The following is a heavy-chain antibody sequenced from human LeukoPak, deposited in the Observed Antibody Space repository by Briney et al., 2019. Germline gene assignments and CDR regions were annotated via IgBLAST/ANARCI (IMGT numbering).Heavy chain of an antibody. CDR1: GFTFDDYA. CDR3: AREFYYYDSSGYYREEGAFDI. CDR2: ISWNSGSI. V-gene: IGHV3-9*01. Sequence: GRSLRLSCAASGFTFDDYAMHWVRQAPGKGLEWVSGISWNSGSIGYADSVKGRFTISRDNAKNSLYLQMNSLRAEDTAVYYCAREFYYYDSSGYYREEGAFDIWGQGTMVTVSS. D-gene: IGHD3-22*01. J-gene: IGHJ3*02.